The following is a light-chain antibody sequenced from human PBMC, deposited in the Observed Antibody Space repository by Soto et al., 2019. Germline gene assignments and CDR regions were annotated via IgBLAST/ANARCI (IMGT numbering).Light chain of an antibody. J-gene: IGKJ2*01. Sequence: IQMTQSPSTLSASVGDRVTITCRASQSINKWVAWFQQKSGRAPKLLIYDAATLHSGVPSRFSGTGSGTDFSLNINSLQPEDFATYYCQEYNIGYTFGQGTRLDIK. CDR3: QEYNIGYT. V-gene: IGKV1-5*01. CDR1: QSINKW. CDR2: DAA.